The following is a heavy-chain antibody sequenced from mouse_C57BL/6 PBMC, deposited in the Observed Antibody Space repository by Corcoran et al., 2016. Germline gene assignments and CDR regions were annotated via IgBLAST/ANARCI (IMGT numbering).Heavy chain of an antibody. J-gene: IGHJ2*01. V-gene: IGHV9-3*01. CDR2: IKTYSGVQ. CDR1: GYTFTTSG. CDR3: ARSPNYWYGSSTDY. Sequence: QIHWVQSGPELKQPKDTDNISCKDSGYTFTTSGMSWVKQAPGYGLKWMGWIKTYSGVQTYADDFKGRFAFSLETSASTAYLQINNLKNEDTATYICARSPNYWYGSSTDYWGQGTTLTVSS. D-gene: IGHD1-1*01.